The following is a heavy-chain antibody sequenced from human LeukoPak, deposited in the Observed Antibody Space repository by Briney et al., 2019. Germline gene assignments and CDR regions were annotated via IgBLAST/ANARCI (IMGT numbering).Heavy chain of an antibody. CDR1: GFTFSSYG. V-gene: IGHV3-33*06. Sequence: GGSLRLSCAASGFTFSSYGMHWVRQAPGKGLEWVAVVWYDGSEKYYADSVKGRFTISRDNSKNTLYLQMNSLRAEDTAVYYCAKDLTTGTLSFDYWGQGTLVTVSS. CDR2: VWYDGSEK. CDR3: AKDLTTGTLSFDY. J-gene: IGHJ4*02. D-gene: IGHD1-1*01.